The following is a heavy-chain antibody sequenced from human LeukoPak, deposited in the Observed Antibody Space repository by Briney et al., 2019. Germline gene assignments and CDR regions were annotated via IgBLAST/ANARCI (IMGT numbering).Heavy chain of an antibody. CDR2: INHIGST. CDR3: ARGHTSYSSGWIDP. J-gene: IGHJ5*02. Sequence: PSETLSVTCAVSGGSSSGYYWSWIRQPPGKGLGWIGEINHIGSTNYNPSLKSRVTISVDTSKNQFSLKLISVTAADTAVYYGARGHTSYSSGWIDPWGQGTLVTVSS. D-gene: IGHD6-19*01. CDR1: GGSSSGYY. V-gene: IGHV4-34*01.